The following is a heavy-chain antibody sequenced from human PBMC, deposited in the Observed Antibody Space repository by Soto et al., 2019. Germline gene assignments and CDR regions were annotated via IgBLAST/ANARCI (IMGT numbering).Heavy chain of an antibody. V-gene: IGHV1-18*01. J-gene: IGHJ4*02. D-gene: IGHD3-16*01. CDR1: GYTFTSYG. CDR2: ISAYNGNT. CDR3: ARDDRLGIMITPPDY. Sequence: ASVKVSCKASGYTFTSYGISWVRQAPGQGLEWMGWISAYNGNTNYAQKLQGRVTMTTDTSTSTAYMELRSLRSDDTAVYYCARDDRLGIMITPPDYWGQGTLVTVSS.